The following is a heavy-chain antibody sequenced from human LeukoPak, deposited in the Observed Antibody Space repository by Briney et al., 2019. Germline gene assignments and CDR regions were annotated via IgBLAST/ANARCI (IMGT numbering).Heavy chain of an antibody. CDR2: IRYDGSNE. Sequence: GGSLRLSCAASGFSFSTYGLHWVRHTPGKRLEWVAFIRYDGSNEYYADSVKGRFTISRDNSKNTLHLQINSLRVEDTAVYYCARPMNEYDSSGFFHYWGQGTLVTVSS. CDR1: GFSFSTYG. V-gene: IGHV3-30*02. CDR3: ARPMNEYDSSGFFHY. J-gene: IGHJ4*02. D-gene: IGHD3-22*01.